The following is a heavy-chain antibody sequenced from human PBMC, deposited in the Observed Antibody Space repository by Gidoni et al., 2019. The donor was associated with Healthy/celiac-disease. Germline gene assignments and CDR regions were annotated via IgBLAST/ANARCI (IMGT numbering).Heavy chain of an antibody. J-gene: IGHJ3*02. D-gene: IGHD1-26*01. CDR3: AKSVRSGSRPWQDAFDI. CDR1: GFTFSSYA. V-gene: IGHV3-23*04. CDR2: ISGSGGST. Sequence: EVQLVESGGGLVQPGGSLRLSCAASGFTFSSYAMRWVRQAPGKGLEWVSAISGSGGSTYYADSVKGRFTISRDNSKNTLYLQMNSLRAEDTAVYYCAKSVRSGSRPWQDAFDIWGQGTMVTVSS.